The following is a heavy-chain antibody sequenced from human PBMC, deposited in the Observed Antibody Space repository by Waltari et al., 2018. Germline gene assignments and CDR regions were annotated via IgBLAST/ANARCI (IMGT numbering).Heavy chain of an antibody. V-gene: IGHV3-33*01. CDR1: GFTFSSYG. Sequence: QVQLVESGGGVVPPGRSLRLSCAASGFTFSSYGMHWVRQAPGKGLEWVAVIWYDGSNKYYADSVKGRFTISRDNSKNTLYLQMNSLRAEDTAVYYCARDSALYSYGNGHIDYWGQGTLVTVSS. D-gene: IGHD5-18*01. CDR2: IWYDGSNK. J-gene: IGHJ4*02. CDR3: ARDSALYSYGNGHIDY.